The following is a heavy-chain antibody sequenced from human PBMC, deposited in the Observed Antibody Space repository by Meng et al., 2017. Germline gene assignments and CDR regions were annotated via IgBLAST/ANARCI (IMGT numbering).Heavy chain of an antibody. CDR3: ARGNRGTSDAFDI. J-gene: IGHJ3*02. CDR2: VFYDGA. V-gene: IGHV3-66*02. CDR1: GFTVSSNY. Sequence: GESLKISCAASGFTVSSNYMSWVRQAPGKGLEWVAIVFYDGANKYADSVKGRFTISRDNSMNTLSLQMNSLATDDTAVYFCARGNRGTSDAFDIWGQGTRVTVSS.